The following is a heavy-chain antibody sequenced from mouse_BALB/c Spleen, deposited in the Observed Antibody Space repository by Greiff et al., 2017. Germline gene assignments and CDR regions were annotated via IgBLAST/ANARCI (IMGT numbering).Heavy chain of an antibody. Sequence: LQQPGSELVRPGASVKLSCKASGYTFTSYWMHWVKQRHGQGLEWIGNIYPGSGSTNYDEKFKSKGTLTVDTPSSTAYMHLSSLTSEDSAVYYCTRSRDYATFAYWGQGTLVTVSA. J-gene: IGHJ3*01. D-gene: IGHD3-1*01. CDR1: GYTFTSYW. CDR2: IYPGSGST. V-gene: IGHV1S22*01. CDR3: TRSRDYATFAY.